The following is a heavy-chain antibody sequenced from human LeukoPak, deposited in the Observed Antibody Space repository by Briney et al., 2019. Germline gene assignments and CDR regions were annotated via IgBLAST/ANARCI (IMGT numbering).Heavy chain of an antibody. CDR1: GFTFSSYS. J-gene: IGHJ5*02. D-gene: IGHD6-13*01. CDR2: ISSSGSYI. CDR3: AKQPKSSVRVFDP. V-gene: IGHV3-21*04. Sequence: GGSLRLSCAASGFTFSSYSMNWVRQAPGKGLEWVSSISSSGSYIYYADSVKGRFTISRDNSKNTLYLQMNSLRAEDTAVYYCAKQPKSSVRVFDPWGQGTLVTVSS.